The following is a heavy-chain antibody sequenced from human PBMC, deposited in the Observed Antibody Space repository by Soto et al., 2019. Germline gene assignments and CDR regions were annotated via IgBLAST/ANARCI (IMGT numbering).Heavy chain of an antibody. V-gene: IGHV1-8*02. D-gene: IGHD6-13*01. CDR1: GGTFSSYT. J-gene: IGHJ4*02. CDR2: MNPNIGIA. CDR3: ASGDSSSWSAFDY. Sequence: GASVKVSCKASGGTFSSYTISWVRQATGQGLEWMGRMNPNIGIANYAQKFQGRVTMTRNNSTSTAYMELSSLRSEDTAVYYCASGDSSSWSAFDYWGQGTLVTVSS.